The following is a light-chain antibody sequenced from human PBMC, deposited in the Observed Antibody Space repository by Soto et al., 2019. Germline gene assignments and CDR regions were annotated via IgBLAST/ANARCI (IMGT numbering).Light chain of an antibody. J-gene: IGKJ1*01. CDR3: QQYNSYPWT. V-gene: IGKV1-5*01. Sequence: DIQMTQSPSTLSASVGDRVTITCRASQSISSWLAWYQQKPGKAPKLLIYDASSLESGVPSRFSGSGSGTEFTFPISSLQPDDFTTYYCQQYNSYPWTFGQGTKLEIK. CDR2: DAS. CDR1: QSISSW.